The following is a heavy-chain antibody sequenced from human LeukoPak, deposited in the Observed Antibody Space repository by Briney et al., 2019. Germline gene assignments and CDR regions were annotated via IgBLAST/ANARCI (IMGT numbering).Heavy chain of an antibody. CDR2: TYYRSKWYT. D-gene: IGHD2-15*01. CDR3: ARDGWPAFDY. Sequence: SQTLSLTCAISGDSVSTNTAAWNWIRQSPSRGLEWLGRTYYRSKWYTDYAVSVKSRITINPDTSKNQFSLQLNSVTPEDTAIYFCARDGWPAFDYWGQGTLVTVSS. V-gene: IGHV6-1*01. J-gene: IGHJ4*02. CDR1: GDSVSTNTAA.